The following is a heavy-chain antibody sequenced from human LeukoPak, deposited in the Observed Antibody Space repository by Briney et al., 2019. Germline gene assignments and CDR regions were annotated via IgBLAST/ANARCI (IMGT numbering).Heavy chain of an antibody. J-gene: IGHJ3*02. D-gene: IGHD2/OR15-2a*01. CDR2: IDTDGSIT. V-gene: IGHV3-74*01. Sequence: PGGSLRLSCAASGYTFSSYWMHWVRQAPGKGLVWVSRIDTDGSITSYADSVKGRFTISRDNSKNTLYLQMNSLRAEDTAVYYCARDLLPDAFDIWGQGTMVTVSS. CDR3: ARDLLPDAFDI. CDR1: GYTFSSYW.